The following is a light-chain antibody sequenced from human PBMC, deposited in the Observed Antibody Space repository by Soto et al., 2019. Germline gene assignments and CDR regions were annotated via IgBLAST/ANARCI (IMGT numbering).Light chain of an antibody. CDR3: SSYTSSSSLEVV. CDR1: SSDVGGYND. Sequence: QSALTQPASVSGSPGPAITISCTGTSSDVGGYNDVSWYQQHPGKAPKLMIYDVSNRPSGVSNHFSGSQSGNTASLTISGLQAEDEADYYCSSYTSSSSLEVVFGGGTQLPVL. J-gene: IGLJ2*01. CDR2: DVS. V-gene: IGLV2-14*01.